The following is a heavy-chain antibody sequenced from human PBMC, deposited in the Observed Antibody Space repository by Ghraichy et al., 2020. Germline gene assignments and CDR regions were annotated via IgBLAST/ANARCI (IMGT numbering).Heavy chain of an antibody. CDR2: ISWNSGSI. V-gene: IGHV3-9*01. CDR1: GFTFDDYA. CDR3: IVGATSDDAFDI. J-gene: IGHJ3*02. Sequence: GGSLRLSCAASGFTFDDYAMHWVRQAPGKGLEWVSGISWNSGSIGYADSVKGRFTISRDNAKNSLYLQMNSLRAEDTALYYCIVGATSDDAFDIWGQGTMVTVSS. D-gene: IGHD1-26*01.